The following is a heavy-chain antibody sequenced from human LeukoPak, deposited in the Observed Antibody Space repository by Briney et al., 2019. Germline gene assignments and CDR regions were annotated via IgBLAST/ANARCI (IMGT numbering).Heavy chain of an antibody. Sequence: TASETLSLTCAVYGGSFSGYYWSWIRQPPGKGLEWIGEINHSGSTNYNPSLKSRVTISVDTSKNQFSLKLSSVTAADTAVYYCASTDSSGWAYWGQGTLVTVSS. CDR2: INHSGST. J-gene: IGHJ4*02. V-gene: IGHV4-34*01. CDR1: GGSFSGYY. CDR3: ASTDSSGWAY. D-gene: IGHD6-19*01.